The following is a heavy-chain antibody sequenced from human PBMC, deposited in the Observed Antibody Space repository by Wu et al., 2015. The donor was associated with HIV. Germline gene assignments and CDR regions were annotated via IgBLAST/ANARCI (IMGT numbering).Heavy chain of an antibody. CDR1: GGTFSTFG. V-gene: IGHV1-69*13. CDR3: TRSGFTGGSDTWYSFDK. Sequence: QVQLVQSGAEVKKPGSSVKVSCKTSGGTFSTFGISWVRQAPGQGLEWLGRIVPLFGAPNHARKFQDRLTITADGSTATVYMEMSNLRSEDTAVYFCTRSGFTGGSDTWYSFDKWGQGTLVTVSS. CDR2: IVPLFGAP. D-gene: IGHD1-14*01. J-gene: IGHJ4*02.